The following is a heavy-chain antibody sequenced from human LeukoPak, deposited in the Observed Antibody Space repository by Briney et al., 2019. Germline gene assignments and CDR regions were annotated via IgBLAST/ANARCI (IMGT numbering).Heavy chain of an antibody. CDR2: IRYDGSNK. CDR3: ARGNYYDSSVGY. CDR1: GFTFSSYG. J-gene: IGHJ4*02. D-gene: IGHD3-22*01. V-gene: IGHV3-30*02. Sequence: GGSLRLSCAASGFTFSSYGMHWVRQAPGKGLEWVAFIRYDGSNKYYADSVKGRFTISRDNSKNTLYLQMNSLRTEDTAVYYCARGNYYDSSVGYWGQGTLVTVSS.